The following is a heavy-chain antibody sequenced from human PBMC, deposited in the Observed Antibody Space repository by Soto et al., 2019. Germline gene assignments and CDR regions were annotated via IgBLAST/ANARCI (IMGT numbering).Heavy chain of an antibody. V-gene: IGHV1-46*01. J-gene: IGHJ4*02. CDR1: GYDLTNYF. D-gene: IGHD1-26*01. CDR2: INPSDGRS. Sequence: QVQLVQSGAEVKKPGASVKISCKASGYDLTNYFLHWVRQAPGEGLEWMGVINPSDGRSVYAQRLQGRVTMTGDTSTSTVYMELSSLRSDDTAVYLCARDAVVGATTRSDFDLWGQGTLVTVSS. CDR3: ARDAVVGATTRSDFDL.